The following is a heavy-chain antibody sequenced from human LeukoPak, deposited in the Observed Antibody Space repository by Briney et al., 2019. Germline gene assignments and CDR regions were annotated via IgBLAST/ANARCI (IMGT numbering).Heavy chain of an antibody. CDR1: GGSITSYY. Sequence: SETLSLTCTVSGGSITSYYWSWIRQPPGKGLEYIGNIYYSGSTNYNPSLKSRVTISVDTSKNQFSLKLSSVTAADTAVYYCARFQSGYPYDYWGQGTLVTVSS. D-gene: IGHD3-3*01. V-gene: IGHV4-59*01. J-gene: IGHJ4*02. CDR3: ARFQSGYPYDY. CDR2: IYYSGST.